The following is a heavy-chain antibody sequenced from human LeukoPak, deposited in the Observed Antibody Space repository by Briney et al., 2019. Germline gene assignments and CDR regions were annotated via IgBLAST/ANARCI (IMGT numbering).Heavy chain of an antibody. CDR2: IYYSGST. Sequence: SETLSLTCTVSGVSISSSSYYWGWIRQPPGKGLEWIGSIYYSGSTYYNPSLKSRVTISVDTSKNQFSLKLSSVTAADTAVYYCARQITGTTGNWFDPWGQGTLVTVSS. D-gene: IGHD1-20*01. V-gene: IGHV4-39*01. CDR3: ARQITGTTGNWFDP. CDR1: GVSISSSSYY. J-gene: IGHJ5*02.